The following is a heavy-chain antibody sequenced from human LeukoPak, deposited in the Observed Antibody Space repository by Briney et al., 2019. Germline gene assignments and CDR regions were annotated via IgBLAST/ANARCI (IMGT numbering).Heavy chain of an antibody. V-gene: IGHV4-4*07. D-gene: IGHD2-2*01. CDR3: ARWGTYASTSNWFDP. CDR2: IYTSGST. Sequence: SETLSLTCTVSGGSSSSYYWTWIRQPAGKALEWIGRIYTSGSTNYNPSLKSRVTMSVDTSKNQFSLRLSSVTAADTAVYYCARWGTYASTSNWFDPWGQGTLVTVSS. J-gene: IGHJ5*02. CDR1: GGSSSSYY.